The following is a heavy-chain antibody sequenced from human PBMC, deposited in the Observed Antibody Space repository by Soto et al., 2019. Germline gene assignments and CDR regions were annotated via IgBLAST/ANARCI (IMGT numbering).Heavy chain of an antibody. D-gene: IGHD6-6*01. CDR2: ISYDGSNK. V-gene: IGHV3-30*18. CDR3: AKDPARRSSSSPHGPDY. Sequence: GGSLRLSCAASGFTFSSYGMHWVRQAPGKGLEWVAVISYDGSNKYYADSVKGRFTISRDNSKNTLYLQMNSLRAEDTAVYYCAKDPARRSSSSPHGPDYWGQGTLVTVSS. CDR1: GFTFSSYG. J-gene: IGHJ4*02.